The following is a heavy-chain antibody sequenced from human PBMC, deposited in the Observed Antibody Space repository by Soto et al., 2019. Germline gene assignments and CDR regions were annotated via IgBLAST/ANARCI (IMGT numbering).Heavy chain of an antibody. CDR1: GGSFSDYSWN. J-gene: IGHJ6*02. CDR2: INHSGST. Sequence: SETLSLTCAVYGGSFSDYSWNWNWIRQPPGKGLEWIGEINHSGSTSHNPSLKSRVTLSLDTSKNQFSLILTSVTAADTAVYYCARGMLAYCGGDCHPGYGMDVWGQGTTVTVSS. CDR3: ARGMLAYCGGDCHPGYGMDV. D-gene: IGHD2-21*02. V-gene: IGHV4-34*01.